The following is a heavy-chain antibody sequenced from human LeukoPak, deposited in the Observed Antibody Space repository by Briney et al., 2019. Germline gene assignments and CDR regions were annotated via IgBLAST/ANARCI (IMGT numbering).Heavy chain of an antibody. CDR2: ISYSGGTT. D-gene: IGHD2-2*01. Sequence: WGSLTLSCAASGFTFSTYAMSWVRQAPGKGLEGVAAISYSGGTTYYPDSVKGRFTISRDNSKTPLHLQMNRLRAEDTAVYYCAKDVIVVVPAAPFAYWGQGTLVTVSS. CDR1: GFTFSTYA. V-gene: IGHV3-23*01. CDR3: AKDVIVVVPAAPFAY. J-gene: IGHJ4*02.